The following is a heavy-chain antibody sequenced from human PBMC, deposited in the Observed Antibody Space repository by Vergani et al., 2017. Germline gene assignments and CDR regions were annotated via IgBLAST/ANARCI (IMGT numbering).Heavy chain of an antibody. D-gene: IGHD5-12*01. CDR3: ARLYSGYDG. CDR1: GFTFSSYS. Sequence: EVPLVESGGGLVKPGGSLRLSCAASGFTFSSYSMNWVRQAPGKGLEWVSSISSSSSYIYYPDSVKGRFTISRDNAKNSLYLQMNSLRAEDTAVYYCARLYSGYDGWGQGTLVTVSS. V-gene: IGHV3-21*01. CDR2: ISSSSSYI. J-gene: IGHJ4*02.